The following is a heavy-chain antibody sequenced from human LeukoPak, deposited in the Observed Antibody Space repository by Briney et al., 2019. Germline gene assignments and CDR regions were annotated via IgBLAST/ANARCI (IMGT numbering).Heavy chain of an antibody. D-gene: IGHD3-22*01. V-gene: IGHV3-30-3*01. Sequence: GGSLRLSCAASGFTFSSYAMHWVRQAPGKGLEWVAVISYDGSNKYYADSVKGRFTISRDNSKNTLYLQMNSLRDEDTAVYYCAREGYYYDSSGYLDYWGQGTLVTVSS. CDR1: GFTFSSYA. CDR3: AREGYYYDSSGYLDY. CDR2: ISYDGSNK. J-gene: IGHJ4*02.